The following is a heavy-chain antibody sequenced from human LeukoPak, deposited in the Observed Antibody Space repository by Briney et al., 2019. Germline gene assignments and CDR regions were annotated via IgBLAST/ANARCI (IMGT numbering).Heavy chain of an antibody. J-gene: IGHJ4*02. CDR1: GYTFSNYD. D-gene: IGHD2-2*01. CDR2: MNPNSGNT. Sequence: ASVKVSCKASGYTFSNYDVTWVRQAPGQGLEYMGWMNPNSGNTGFAQKFRGRVTMTSDASTTSAFMELMRLTYEDTAVYYCTRAVRNQLLSEYWGQGTRITVSS. V-gene: IGHV1-8*01. CDR3: TRAVRNQLLSEY.